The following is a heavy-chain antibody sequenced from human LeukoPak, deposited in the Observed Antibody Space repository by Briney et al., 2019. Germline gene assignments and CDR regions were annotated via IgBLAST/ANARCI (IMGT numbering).Heavy chain of an antibody. CDR2: IGTAGDT. J-gene: IGHJ4*02. V-gene: IGHV3-13*01. D-gene: IGHD1-26*01. CDR1: GFTFSSYD. CDR3: AKDVGKWESLHFFDY. Sequence: GSLRLSCAASGFTFSSYDMHWVRQATGKGLEWVSAIGTAGDTYYPGSVKGRFTISRENAKNSLYLQMNSLRAEDTAVYYCAKDVGKWESLHFFDYWGQGTLVTVSS.